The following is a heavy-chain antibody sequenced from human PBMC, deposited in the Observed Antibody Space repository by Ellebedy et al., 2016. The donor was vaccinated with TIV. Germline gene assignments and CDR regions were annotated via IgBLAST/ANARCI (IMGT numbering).Heavy chain of an antibody. D-gene: IGHD4-17*01. CDR2: IKGDGSTI. CDR3: VTRQQTVTTNWGAFDI. Sequence: GESLKISXAASGFTFSNSWMYWVRQAPEKGLVWVSRIKGDGSTISYADYVKGRFTISRDNSKNRLYLQMSSLRAEDTAVYYCVTRQQTVTTNWGAFDIWGQGTIVTVSS. CDR1: GFTFSNSW. V-gene: IGHV3-74*01. J-gene: IGHJ3*02.